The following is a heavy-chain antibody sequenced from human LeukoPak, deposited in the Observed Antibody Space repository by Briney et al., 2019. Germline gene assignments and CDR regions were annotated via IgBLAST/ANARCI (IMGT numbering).Heavy chain of an antibody. CDR3: ARDRGSSWFADY. V-gene: IGHV1-2*02. CDR2: INPNNGGT. D-gene: IGHD6-13*01. CDR1: RYIFTSYY. J-gene: IGHJ4*02. Sequence: ASVKVSCRASRYIFTSYYIHWVRQAPGEGLEWMGWINPNNGGTKYAQKFQGRVTMTNDTSISTAYMQLSRLKSDDTAMYYCARDRGSSWFADYWGQGTLVTVSS.